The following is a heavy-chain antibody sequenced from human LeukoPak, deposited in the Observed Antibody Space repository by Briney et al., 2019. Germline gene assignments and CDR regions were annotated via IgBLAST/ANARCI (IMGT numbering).Heavy chain of an antibody. CDR2: ISGSGGST. J-gene: IGHJ4*02. V-gene: IGHV3-23*01. D-gene: IGHD3-22*01. Sequence: PGGSLRLSCAASGFTFSSYAMSWVRQAPGKGLEWVSAISGSGGSTYYADSVKGRFTISRDNSKNTLYLQMNSLRAEDTAVYYCARLHYYDSSGYHDYWGQGTLVTVSS. CDR3: ARLHYYDSSGYHDY. CDR1: GFTFSSYA.